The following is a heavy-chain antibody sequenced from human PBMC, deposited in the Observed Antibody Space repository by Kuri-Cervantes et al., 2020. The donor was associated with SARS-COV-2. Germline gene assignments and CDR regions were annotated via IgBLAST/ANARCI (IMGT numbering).Heavy chain of an antibody. CDR1: GVTFSNYA. CDR3: ASWWNIDGEPPH. CDR2: IIPIFGTA. Sequence: SVKVSCKASGVTFSNYAFSWVRQAPGQGLEWMGGIIPIFGTANYAQKFQGRVTINTHESTSTVDMEPSSLRSDDTAVYFCASWWNIDGEPPHWGQGTLVTVSS. J-gene: IGHJ4*02. V-gene: IGHV1-69*05. D-gene: IGHD2/OR15-2a*01.